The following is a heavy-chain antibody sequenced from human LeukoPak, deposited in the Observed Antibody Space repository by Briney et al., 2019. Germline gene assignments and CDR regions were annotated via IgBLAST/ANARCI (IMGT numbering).Heavy chain of an antibody. Sequence: SETLSLTCAVYGGSFSGYYWSWIRQPPGKGLEWIGEINHSGSTNYSPSLKSRVTISVDTSKNQFSLKLSSVTAADTAVYYCARLLGPGALGDPYYGYVWGSYPNSYYFDYWGQGTLVTVSS. D-gene: IGHD3-16*02. CDR3: ARLLGPGALGDPYYGYVWGSYPNSYYFDY. CDR1: GGSFSGYY. V-gene: IGHV4-34*01. J-gene: IGHJ4*02. CDR2: INHSGST.